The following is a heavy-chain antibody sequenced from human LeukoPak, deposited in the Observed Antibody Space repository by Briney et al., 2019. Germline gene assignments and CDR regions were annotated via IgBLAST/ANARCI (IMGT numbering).Heavy chain of an antibody. D-gene: IGHD1-1*01. CDR2: ISGSGANT. CDR3: AKSLESVSGAIFDL. CDR1: GFTFTDDA. V-gene: IGHV3-23*01. Sequence: GGSLRLSCAASGFTFTDDAMTWVRQAPGKGLEWVSGISGSGANTFYADSVKGRFTSSRDNSKNTLYLQMNSLRDEDTAMYYCAKSLESVSGAIFDLWGQGTLVTVSS. J-gene: IGHJ4*02.